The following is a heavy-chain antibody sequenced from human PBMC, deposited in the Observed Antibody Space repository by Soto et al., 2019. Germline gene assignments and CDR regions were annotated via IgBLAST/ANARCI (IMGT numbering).Heavy chain of an antibody. CDR1: GGSISSYY. CDR2: IYYSGST. CDR3: ARVEGGERGFGELLLFDY. J-gene: IGHJ4*02. Sequence: SETLSLTCTVSGGSISSYYWSWIRQPPGKGLEWIGYIYYSGSTNYNPSLKSRVTISVDTSKNQFSLKLSSVTAADTAVYYCARVEGGERGFGELLLFDYWGQGTLVTVSS. D-gene: IGHD3-10*01. V-gene: IGHV4-59*01.